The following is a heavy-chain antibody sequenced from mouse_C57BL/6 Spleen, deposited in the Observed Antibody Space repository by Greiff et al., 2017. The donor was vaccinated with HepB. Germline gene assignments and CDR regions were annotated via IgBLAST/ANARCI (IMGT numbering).Heavy chain of an antibody. CDR1: GYTFTSYG. Sequence: QVHVKQSGAELARPGASVKLSCKASGYTFTSYGISWVKQRTGQGLEWIGEIYPRSGNTYYNEKFKGKATLTADKSSSTAYMELRSLTSEDSAVYFCARSLIYYDYYFDYWGQGTTLTVSS. CDR2: IYPRSGNT. J-gene: IGHJ2*01. D-gene: IGHD2-4*01. CDR3: ARSLIYYDYYFDY. V-gene: IGHV1-81*01.